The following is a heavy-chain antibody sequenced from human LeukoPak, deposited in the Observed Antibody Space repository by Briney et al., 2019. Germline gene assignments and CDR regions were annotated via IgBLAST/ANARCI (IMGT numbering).Heavy chain of an antibody. V-gene: IGHV4-59*08. CDR2: IYHSGST. CDR1: GGSISRYS. D-gene: IGHD6-19*01. J-gene: IGHJ4*02. CDR3: ARQHDSGWAGFGY. Sequence: SETLSLTCTVSGGSISRYSWNWVRQPRGKGLEWIGYIYHSGSTNYNPSLKSRVTISLDTSKDHFSLSLRSVTAADTAIYYCARQHDSGWAGFGYWGPGILVTVSS.